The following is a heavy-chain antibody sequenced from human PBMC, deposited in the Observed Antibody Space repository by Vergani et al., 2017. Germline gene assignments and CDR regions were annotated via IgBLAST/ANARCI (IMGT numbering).Heavy chain of an antibody. D-gene: IGHD3-3*01. Sequence: QVQLQESGPGLVKPSQTLSLTCTVSGGSISSGSYYWSWIRQPPGKGLEWIGYIYYSGSTNYNPSLKSRVTISVDTSKNQFSLKLSSVTAADTAVYYCARDYKDFWSGYYYWYVDLWGRGTLVTVSS. CDR1: GGSISSGSYY. CDR3: ARDYKDFWSGYYYWYVDL. V-gene: IGHV4-61*01. CDR2: IYYSGST. J-gene: IGHJ2*01.